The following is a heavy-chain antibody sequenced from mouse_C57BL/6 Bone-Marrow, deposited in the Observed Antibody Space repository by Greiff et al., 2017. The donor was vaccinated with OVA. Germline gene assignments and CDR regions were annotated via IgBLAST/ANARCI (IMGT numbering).Heavy chain of an antibody. Sequence: EVNLVESEGGLVQPGRSMKLSCTASGFTFSDYYMAWVRQVPEKGLEWVANINYDGSSTYYLDSLKSRFIISRDNAKNILYLQMSSLKSEDTATYYCARDGYYLYWYFDVWGTGTTVTVSS. CDR1: GFTFSDYY. CDR3: ARDGYYLYWYFDV. D-gene: IGHD2-3*01. CDR2: INYDGSST. V-gene: IGHV5-16*01. J-gene: IGHJ1*03.